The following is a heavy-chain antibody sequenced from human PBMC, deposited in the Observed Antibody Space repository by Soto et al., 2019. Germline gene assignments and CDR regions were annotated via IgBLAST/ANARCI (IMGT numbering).Heavy chain of an antibody. J-gene: IGHJ4*02. CDR2: ISSSSSTI. CDR3: ARVLYSYGSSYVDY. V-gene: IGHV3-48*02. D-gene: IGHD5-18*01. Sequence: EVQLVESGGGLVQPGGSLRRSCAASGFTFSSYSMNWVRQAPGKGLEWVSYISSSSSTIYYADSVKGRFTISRDNAKNSLYLQMNSLRDEDTAVYYCARVLYSYGSSYVDYWGQGTLVTVSS. CDR1: GFTFSSYS.